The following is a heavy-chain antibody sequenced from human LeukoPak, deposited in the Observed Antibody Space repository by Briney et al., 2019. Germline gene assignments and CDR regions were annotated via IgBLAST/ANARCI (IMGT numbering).Heavy chain of an antibody. CDR2: IKEDGSEK. CDR3: ARDRAVAGLFDP. J-gene: IGHJ5*02. CDR1: GFTFSIYW. V-gene: IGHV3-7*01. Sequence: PGGSLRLSCEASGFTFSIYWMSWVRQAPGKGLEWVANIKEDGSEKDYVDSVKGRFIISRDNVKNSLYLQMNSLGPEDTAMYYCARDRAVAGLFDPWGQGTLVTVSS. D-gene: IGHD6-19*01.